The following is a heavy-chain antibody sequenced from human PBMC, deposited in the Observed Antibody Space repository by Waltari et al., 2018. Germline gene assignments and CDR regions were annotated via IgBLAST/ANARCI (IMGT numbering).Heavy chain of an antibody. CDR3: ARGRDGYSQDVFDI. CDR2: ISSSTSTT. Sequence: GGGLVQPGGSLRLSCAASGFTFSTYSMNWVRQAPGKGLEWVSYISSSTSTTYYADSVKGRFTISRDNAKNSLYLQMNSLRAEDTAVYYCARGRDGYSQDVFDIWGQGTMVSVSS. J-gene: IGHJ3*02. V-gene: IGHV3-48*01. D-gene: IGHD5-18*01. CDR1: GFTFSTYS.